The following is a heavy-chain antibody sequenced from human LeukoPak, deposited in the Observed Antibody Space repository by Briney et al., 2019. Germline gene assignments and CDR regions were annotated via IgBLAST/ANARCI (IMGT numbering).Heavy chain of an antibody. CDR1: GFTFSSYA. CDR3: AKAPSDYDFWSGSYFDY. CDR2: ISGSGGST. Sequence: GGSLRLSCAASGFTFSSYAMSWVRQAPGKGLEWVSAISGSGGSTYYADSVKGRFTISRDNSKNTLYLQMNSLRAEDTAVYYCAKAPSDYDFWSGSYFDYWGQGTLVTVSS. V-gene: IGHV3-23*01. D-gene: IGHD3-3*01. J-gene: IGHJ4*02.